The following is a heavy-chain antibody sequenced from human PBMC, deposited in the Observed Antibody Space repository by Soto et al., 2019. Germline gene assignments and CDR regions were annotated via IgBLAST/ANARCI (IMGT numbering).Heavy chain of an antibody. CDR1: GGSFSGYY. V-gene: IGHV4-34*01. Sequence: SETLSLTCAVYGGSFSGYYWSWIRQPPGKGLEWIGEINHSGSTNYNPSLKSRVTISVDTSKNQFSLKLSSVTAADTAVYYCARARRNWNYLVAVYYYMDVWGKGTTVTVSS. CDR3: ARARRNWNYLVAVYYYMDV. J-gene: IGHJ6*03. CDR2: INHSGST. D-gene: IGHD1-7*01.